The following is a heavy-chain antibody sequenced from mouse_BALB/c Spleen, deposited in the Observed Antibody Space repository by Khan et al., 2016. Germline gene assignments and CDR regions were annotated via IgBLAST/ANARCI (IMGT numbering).Heavy chain of an antibody. V-gene: IGHV3-8*02. J-gene: IGHJ3*01. CDR3: ARSNRNDAWFAF. D-gene: IGHD2-14*01. Sequence: EVQLQESGPSLVKPSQTLSLTCSVTGDFITSGYWNWIRKFPGNKLEYMGYISYSGSTYYNPSLKSRISITRDTSKNQYYLQLNSVTTEDTATYYCARSNRNDAWFAFWGQGTLVTVSA. CDR1: GDFITSGY. CDR2: ISYSGST.